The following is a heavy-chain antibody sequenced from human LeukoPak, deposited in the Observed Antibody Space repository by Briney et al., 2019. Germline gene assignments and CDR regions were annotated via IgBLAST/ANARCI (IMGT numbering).Heavy chain of an antibody. V-gene: IGHV3-48*01. Sequence: PGGSLRLSCAASGFTFSSYSMNWVRQAPGKGLEWVSYISSSSSTIYYADSVKGRFTISRDNAKNSLCLQMNSLRAEDTAVYYCARDEILSGAFDIWGQGTMVTVSS. CDR2: ISSSSSTI. J-gene: IGHJ3*02. D-gene: IGHD5-24*01. CDR3: ARDEILSGAFDI. CDR1: GFTFSSYS.